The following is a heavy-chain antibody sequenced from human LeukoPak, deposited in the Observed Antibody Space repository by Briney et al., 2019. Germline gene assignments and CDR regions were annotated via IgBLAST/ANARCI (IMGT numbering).Heavy chain of an antibody. D-gene: IGHD5-18*01. V-gene: IGHV3-21*01. CDR1: GFTFSTYS. CDR3: ARLTSYGSKYGTPDQ. Sequence: GGSLRLSCAASGFTFSTYSMTWVRQAPGKGLEWASSLSSDGTYMYYADSVKGRFTISRDNAKNSLYLQMNSLRAEDTAVYYCARLTSYGSKYGTPDQWGQGTLVSVSS. J-gene: IGHJ4*02. CDR2: LSSDGTYM.